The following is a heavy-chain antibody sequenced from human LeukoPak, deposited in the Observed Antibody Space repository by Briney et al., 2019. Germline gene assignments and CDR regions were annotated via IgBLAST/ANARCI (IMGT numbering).Heavy chain of an antibody. CDR1: GFTFDDYA. D-gene: IGHD3-3*01. J-gene: IGHJ4*02. CDR3: AREPGAYYDFWSGYSYYFDY. Sequence: GGSLRLSCAASGFTFDDYAMHWVRQAPGKGLEWVSGISWNSGSIGYADSVKGRFTISRDNAKNSLYLQMNSLRAEDTAVYYCAREPGAYYDFWSGYSYYFDYWGQGTLVTVSS. V-gene: IGHV3-9*01. CDR2: ISWNSGSI.